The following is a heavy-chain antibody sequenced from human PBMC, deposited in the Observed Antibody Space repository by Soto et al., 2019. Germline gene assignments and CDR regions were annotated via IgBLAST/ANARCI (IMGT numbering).Heavy chain of an antibody. CDR2: IYYSGST. CDR1: GGSISSSSYY. J-gene: IGHJ6*02. CDR3: ARYRPSYGTDYYYGMDV. Sequence: TSETLSLTCTVSGGSISSSSYYWGWILQPPGKGLEWIGSIYYSGSTNYNPSLKSRVTISVDTSKNQFSLKLSSVTAADTAVYYCARYRPSYGTDYYYGMDVWGQGTTVTVSS. D-gene: IGHD5-18*01. V-gene: IGHV4-39*07.